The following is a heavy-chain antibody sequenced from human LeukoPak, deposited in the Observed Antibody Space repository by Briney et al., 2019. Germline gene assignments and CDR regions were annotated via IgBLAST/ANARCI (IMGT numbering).Heavy chain of an antibody. CDR2: IRSKADSYAT. CDR3: IRVPVIAVAGAASDGY. J-gene: IGHJ4*02. D-gene: IGHD6-19*01. Sequence: PGGSLRLSCAASGFTFSSYGMSWVRQASGKGLEWVGRIRSKADSYATAYAASVQGRFTISRDDSKNTAYLRMNSLKTDDTAVFYCIRVPVIAVAGAASDGYWGQGTLVTVSS. V-gene: IGHV3-73*01. CDR1: GFTFSSYG.